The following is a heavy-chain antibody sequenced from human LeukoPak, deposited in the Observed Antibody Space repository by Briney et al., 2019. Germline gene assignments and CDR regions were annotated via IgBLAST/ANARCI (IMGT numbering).Heavy chain of an antibody. CDR3: ASWCGGY. CDR2: ISTSSNSI. Sequence: GGSLRLSCAASGLTFTGFTMNWVRHAPGKGLEWVSSISTSSNSIYYADSAKGRFTISRDNAKNSLFLQMNSLRAEATAVYYCASWCGGYWGPGTLVTVSS. J-gene: IGHJ4*02. V-gene: IGHV3-21*01. D-gene: IGHD2-8*02. CDR1: GLTFTGFT.